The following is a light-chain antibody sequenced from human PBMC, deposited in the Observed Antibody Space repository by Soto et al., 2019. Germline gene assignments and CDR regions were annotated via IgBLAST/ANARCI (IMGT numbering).Light chain of an antibody. V-gene: IGLV2-14*01. J-gene: IGLJ1*01. CDR2: EDI. Sequence: QSALTQPASVSGSPGQSIAISCAGTSSDIGTYNHVSWYQQHPGKAPQLIIYEDINRPSGLSSRFSGSKSGNTASLTISGLQAEDGADYFCCSYTTSSTLVCGTGTKVTVL. CDR1: SSDIGTYNH. CDR3: CSYTTSSTLV.